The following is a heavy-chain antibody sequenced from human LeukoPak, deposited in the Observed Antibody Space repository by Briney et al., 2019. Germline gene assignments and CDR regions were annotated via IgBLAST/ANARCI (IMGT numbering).Heavy chain of an antibody. CDR1: GFTFSTYA. J-gene: IGHJ5*02. CDR3: ARSRGPGSHWFDP. CDR2: LSDAT. D-gene: IGHD3-10*01. V-gene: IGHV3-23*01. Sequence: GGSLRLSCAASGFTFSTYALTWVRQAPGKGLEWVSTLSDATYYADSVQGRFTISRDNSKNTLYLQMDSLRSDDTAVYYCARSRGPGSHWFDPWGQGTLVTVSS.